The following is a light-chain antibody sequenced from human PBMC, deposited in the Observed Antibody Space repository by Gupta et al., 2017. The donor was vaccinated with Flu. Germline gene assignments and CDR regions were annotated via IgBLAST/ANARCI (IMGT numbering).Light chain of an antibody. CDR2: GTS. CDR3: QHFDTSPPWT. J-gene: IGKJ1*01. V-gene: IGKV3-20*01. CDR1: QSVTSNY. Sequence: EIVVTQSPGTLSLSPGERATVSCRASQSVTSNYLAWYQQKPGQAPRLLIYGTSHRGKGIPDRFSGSGSGTDFTLTISRLEPEDFGVYYCQHFDTSPPWTFGQGTKVEMK.